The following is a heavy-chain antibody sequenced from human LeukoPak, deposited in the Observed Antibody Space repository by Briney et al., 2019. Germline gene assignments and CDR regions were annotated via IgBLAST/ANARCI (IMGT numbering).Heavy chain of an antibody. CDR3: ARSDAPGAAPLQH. D-gene: IGHD6-6*01. Sequence: ASVKVSCKASGGTFSSYAISWVRQAPGQGLEWKGRIIPIFGTANYAQKFQGRVTITTDESTSTAYMELSSLRSEDTAVYYCARSDAPGAAPLQHWGQGTLVTVSS. V-gene: IGHV1-69*05. CDR2: IIPIFGTA. J-gene: IGHJ1*01. CDR1: GGTFSSYA.